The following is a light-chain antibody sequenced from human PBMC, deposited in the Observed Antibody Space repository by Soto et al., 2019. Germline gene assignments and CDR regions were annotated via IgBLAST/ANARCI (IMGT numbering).Light chain of an antibody. CDR1: QSISAW. Sequence: DIQMTQSPSTLSASVGDRVSMNCRASQSISAWLAWYQQKPGKAPTLLIYAASTLQSGVPSRFSGSGFGTDFTLTISSLQAEDFASYYCQQLRSYPSTFGGGTKVDIK. CDR2: AAS. V-gene: IGKV1-9*01. J-gene: IGKJ4*01. CDR3: QQLRSYPST.